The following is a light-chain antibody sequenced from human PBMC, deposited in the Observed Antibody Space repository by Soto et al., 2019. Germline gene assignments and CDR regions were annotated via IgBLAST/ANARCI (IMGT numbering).Light chain of an antibody. J-gene: IGKJ1*01. CDR2: KAS. Sequence: DIQMTQSPSTLSASVGDRVTITCRASQSISFWLAWYQQKPGKAPNLLIYKASSLESGVPSRFSGSGSGTDFTLTISSLQPEDFATYYCQQSYSTPQTFGQGTKVDIK. CDR3: QQSYSTPQT. V-gene: IGKV1-5*03. CDR1: QSISFW.